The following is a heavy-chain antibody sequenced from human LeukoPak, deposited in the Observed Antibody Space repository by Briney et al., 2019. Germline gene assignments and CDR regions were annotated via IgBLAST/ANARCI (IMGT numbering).Heavy chain of an antibody. V-gene: IGHV1-18*01. D-gene: IGHD3-22*01. Sequence: ASVKVSCKASGYTFTSYGISWVRQAPGQGLEWMGWISAYNGNTNYAQKLQGRVTMTTGTSTSTAYMELRSLRSDDTAVYCCARDQGNYYDSSGYYEREPFDYWGQGTLVTVSS. CDR1: GYTFTSYG. J-gene: IGHJ4*02. CDR2: ISAYNGNT. CDR3: ARDQGNYYDSSGYYEREPFDY.